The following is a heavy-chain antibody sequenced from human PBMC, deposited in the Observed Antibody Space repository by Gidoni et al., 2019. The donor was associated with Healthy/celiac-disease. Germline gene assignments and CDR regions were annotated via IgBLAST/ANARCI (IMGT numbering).Heavy chain of an antibody. D-gene: IGHD3-3*01. V-gene: IGHV4-34*01. CDR2: INHSGRT. J-gene: IGHJ4*02. Sequence: QVQLQQWGAGLLKPSETLSLTCAVYGGSFSGYYWSWIRQPPGKGLEWIGEINHSGRTNYTPSLKSRVTISVDTSKNQFSLKLSSVTAADTAVYYCARGGPPYDFWSGYQYYFDYWGQGTLVTVSS. CDR3: ARGGPPYDFWSGYQYYFDY. CDR1: GGSFSGYY.